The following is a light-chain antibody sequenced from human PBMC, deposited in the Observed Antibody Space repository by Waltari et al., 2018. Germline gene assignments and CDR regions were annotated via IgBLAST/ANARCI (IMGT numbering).Light chain of an antibody. V-gene: IGKV1-33*01. CDR1: QDIANY. J-gene: IGKJ4*01. Sequence: DVQLTQSPSSLSASLGDRVTITCQATQDIANYLNWYQQRPGKAPQLLIYDASNAERWVPSMFSGSGSGTSFTFTISSLQPEDFATYYCQQFHDFPVFGGGTKVEMK. CDR3: QQFHDFPV. CDR2: DAS.